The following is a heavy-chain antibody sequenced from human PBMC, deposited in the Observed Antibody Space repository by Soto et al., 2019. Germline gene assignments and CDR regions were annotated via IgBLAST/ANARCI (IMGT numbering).Heavy chain of an antibody. CDR2: IYTSGST. CDR3: ARGPPTVNYYGMDV. Sequence: SETLSLTCTVSGGSISSYYWSWIRQPAGKGLEWIGRIYTSGSTNYNPSLKSRVTMSVDTSKNQFSLKLSSVTAADTAVYYCARGPPTVNYYGMDVWGQGTTVTVSS. CDR1: GGSISSYY. V-gene: IGHV4-4*07. J-gene: IGHJ6*02.